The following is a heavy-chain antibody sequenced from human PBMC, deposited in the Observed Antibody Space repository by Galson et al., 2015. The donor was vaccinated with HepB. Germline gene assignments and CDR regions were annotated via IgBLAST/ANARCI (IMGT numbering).Heavy chain of an antibody. Sequence: SVKVSCKASGYTFTSYYMHWVRQTPGQGLEWMGIINPSGGSTSYAQKFQGRVTMTRDTSTSTVYMERSSLRSEDTALYYCARVIANGSGRTYFDYWGQGTLVTVSS. CDR3: ARVIANGSGRTYFDY. D-gene: IGHD3-10*01. J-gene: IGHJ4*02. V-gene: IGHV1-46*03. CDR1: GYTFTSYY. CDR2: INPSGGST.